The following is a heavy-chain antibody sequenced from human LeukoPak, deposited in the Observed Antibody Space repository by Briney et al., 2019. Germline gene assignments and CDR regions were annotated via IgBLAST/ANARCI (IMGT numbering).Heavy chain of an antibody. CDR1: GYTFTSYG. D-gene: IGHD3-3*01. Sequence: GASVKVSCKASGYTFTSYGISWVRQAPGQGLEWMGWINPNSGGTNYAQKFQGWVTMTRDTSISTAYMELSRLRSDDTAVYYCARENELKYDFWSGYNFDPWGQGTLVTVSS. CDR2: INPNSGGT. J-gene: IGHJ5*02. V-gene: IGHV1-2*04. CDR3: ARENELKYDFWSGYNFDP.